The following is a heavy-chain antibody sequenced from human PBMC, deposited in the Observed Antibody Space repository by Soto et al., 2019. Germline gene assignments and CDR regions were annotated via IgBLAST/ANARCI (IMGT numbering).Heavy chain of an antibody. CDR2: IYYSGST. CDR1: GGSISSGGHY. J-gene: IGHJ6*02. Sequence: QVQLQESGPGLVKPSQTLSLTCTVSGGSISSGGHYWSWIRQHPGKGLEWIGYIYYSGSTYYNPSLESRLTIAVDTSKNQLSLKVSSVTAADTAVYYWVRGDYSSSLDVWGQGTTVTVSS. D-gene: IGHD6-6*01. CDR3: VRGDYSSSLDV. V-gene: IGHV4-31*03.